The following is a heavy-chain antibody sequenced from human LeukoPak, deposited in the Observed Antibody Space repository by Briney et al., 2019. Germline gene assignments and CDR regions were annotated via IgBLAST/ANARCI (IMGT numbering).Heavy chain of an antibody. V-gene: IGHV3-20*04. CDR3: ARDIESGYYPYYFDY. Sequence: RPGGSLRLSCAASGFTFDDYGMSWVRQTPGKGLEWVSGINWNGGSTGYADSVKGRFTISRDNAKNSLYLQMNSLRAEDTALYYCARDIESGYYPYYFDYWGQGTLVTVSS. CDR2: INWNGGST. CDR1: GFTFDDYG. J-gene: IGHJ4*02. D-gene: IGHD3-22*01.